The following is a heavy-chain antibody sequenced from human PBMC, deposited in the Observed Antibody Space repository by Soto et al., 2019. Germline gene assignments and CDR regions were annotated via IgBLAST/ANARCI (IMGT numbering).Heavy chain of an antibody. V-gene: IGHV1-18*01. CDR2: INAYNGNT. CDR1: GYTFTHYG. Sequence: QVQLVQSGAEVKKPGASVKVSCKASGYTFTHYGISWVRQAPGQGLEWMGWINAYNGNTKSAQKLQGRVTLTTDTSTSTAYMELRSLRSDDTAVYYCARDAAAGLNDCWGQGTLVTVSS. D-gene: IGHD6-13*01. CDR3: ARDAAAGLNDC. J-gene: IGHJ4*02.